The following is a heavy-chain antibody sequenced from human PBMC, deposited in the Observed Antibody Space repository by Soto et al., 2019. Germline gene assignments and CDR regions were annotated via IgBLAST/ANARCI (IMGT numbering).Heavy chain of an antibody. J-gene: IGHJ6*02. D-gene: IGHD4-17*01. CDR2: ISHSGTT. Sequence: PSETLSLTCLVSGFPISSTYSWGWIRQPPGKGLEWIGGISHSGTTSYSPSLTSRVSISVDTSKNQVSLKLTSVTAADTAVYFCARVTMVIRDSDHFGVDVWGHGTTVTVSS. CDR3: ARVTMVIRDSDHFGVDV. V-gene: IGHV4-38-2*02. CDR1: GFPISSTYS.